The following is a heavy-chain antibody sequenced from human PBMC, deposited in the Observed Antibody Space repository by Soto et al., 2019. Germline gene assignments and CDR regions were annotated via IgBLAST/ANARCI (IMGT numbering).Heavy chain of an antibody. CDR3: ASGTEYKVGASDY. CDR1: GFTFSDYY. Sequence: VGSRRLSCAASGFTFSDYYMSWIRQAPGKGLEWVSYISSSGSTIYYADSVKGRFTISRDNAKNSLYLQMNSLRAEDTAVYYCASGTEYKVGASDYWGQGTLVTVSS. V-gene: IGHV3-11*01. J-gene: IGHJ4*02. D-gene: IGHD1-26*01. CDR2: ISSSGSTI.